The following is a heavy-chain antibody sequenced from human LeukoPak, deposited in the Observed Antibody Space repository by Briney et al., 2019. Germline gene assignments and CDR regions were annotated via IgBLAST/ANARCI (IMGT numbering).Heavy chain of an antibody. Sequence: GGSLRLSCAASGFTFSSYNMNWVRQAPGKGLEWVSYISSSSSTIYYADSVKGRFTISRDNAKNSLYLQMNSLRAEDTALHHCAREPGANAFDIWGQGTMVTVSS. D-gene: IGHD2-2*01. V-gene: IGHV3-48*04. CDR3: AREPGANAFDI. CDR2: ISSSSSTI. J-gene: IGHJ3*02. CDR1: GFTFSSYN.